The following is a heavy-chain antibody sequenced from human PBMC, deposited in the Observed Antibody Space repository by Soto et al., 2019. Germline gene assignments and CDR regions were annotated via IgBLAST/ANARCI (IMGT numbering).Heavy chain of an antibody. CDR2: IYPSGST. J-gene: IGHJ4*02. D-gene: IGHD2-15*01. Sequence: PSETLSLTCAVSGGSISSYYWNWIRQPAEKGLEWIGRIYPSGSTNYNPSLKSRVTMSVDTSKNQISLKLSSVTAADTAVYYCASGEGYSSGSQGDYWGQGTLVTVSS. CDR3: ASGEGYSSGSQGDY. V-gene: IGHV4-4*07. CDR1: GGSISSYY.